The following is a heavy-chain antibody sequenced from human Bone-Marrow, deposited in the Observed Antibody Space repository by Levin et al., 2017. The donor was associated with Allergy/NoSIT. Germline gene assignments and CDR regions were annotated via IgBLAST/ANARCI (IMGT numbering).Heavy chain of an antibody. CDR3: ARNGAYSSDY. CDR2: IHHSGNT. J-gene: IGHJ4*02. V-gene: IGHV4-4*02. Sequence: SCAVSGVSISVGYWWSWVRQPAGKGVEGIGEIHHSGNTNYNPPLKSRVSMSVDKSENQFSLKVNSLTAADTAVYYCARNGAYSSDYWGEGALVTVSS. CDR1: GVSISVGYW. D-gene: IGHD3-22*01.